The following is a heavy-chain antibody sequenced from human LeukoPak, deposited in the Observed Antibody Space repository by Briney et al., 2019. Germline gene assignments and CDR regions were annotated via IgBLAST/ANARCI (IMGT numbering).Heavy chain of an antibody. D-gene: IGHD2-15*01. Sequence: ASVKVSCKASGYTFTSYGISWLRQAPGQGLEWMGWISAYNGNTNYAQKLQGRVTMTTDTSTSTAYMELRSLRSDDTAVYYCASSYCSGGSCPGDFDYWGQGTLVTVSS. CDR2: ISAYNGNT. CDR3: ASSYCSGGSCPGDFDY. V-gene: IGHV1-18*01. J-gene: IGHJ4*02. CDR1: GYTFTSYG.